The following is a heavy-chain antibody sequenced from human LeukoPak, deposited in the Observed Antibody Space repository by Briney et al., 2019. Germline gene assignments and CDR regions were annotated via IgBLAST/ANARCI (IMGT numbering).Heavy chain of an antibody. Sequence: GGSLRLSCAASGFTFSSYVMHWVRQAPGKGLEYVSAISSNGDSTYYANSVKGRFTISRDNSKNTLYLQMGSLRPEDMAVYYCATTLGYCSGGSCFVTYFDYWGQGTLVTVSS. CDR2: ISSNGDST. CDR1: GFTFSSYV. V-gene: IGHV3-64*01. CDR3: ATTLGYCSGGSCFVTYFDY. D-gene: IGHD2-15*01. J-gene: IGHJ4*02.